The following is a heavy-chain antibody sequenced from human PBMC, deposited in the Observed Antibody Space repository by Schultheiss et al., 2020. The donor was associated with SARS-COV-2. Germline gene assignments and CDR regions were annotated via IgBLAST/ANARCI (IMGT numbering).Heavy chain of an antibody. CDR3: ASSYYDHDAFDI. CDR1: GFTFSSYA. J-gene: IGHJ3*02. D-gene: IGHD3-22*01. CDR2: IYSGGST. V-gene: IGHV3-23*03. Sequence: GGSLRLSCAASGFTFSSYAMSWVRQAPGKGLEWVSVIYSGGSTYYADSVKGRFTISRDNSKNTLYLQMNSLRAEDTAVYYCASSYYDHDAFDIWGQGTMVTVSS.